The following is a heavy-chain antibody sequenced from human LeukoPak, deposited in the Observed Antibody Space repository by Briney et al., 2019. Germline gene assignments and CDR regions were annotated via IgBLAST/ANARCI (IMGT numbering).Heavy chain of an antibody. V-gene: IGHV4-38-2*02. CDR1: GGSISSGYY. CDR3: ARGMGATTYFDY. J-gene: IGHJ4*02. CDR2: IYHSGST. Sequence: SETLSLTCTVSGGSISSGYYWGWIRQPPGKGLEGIGSIYHSGSTYYNPSLKSRVTISVDTSKNQFSLKLSPVTAADTAVYYCARGMGATTYFDYWGQGTLVTVSS. D-gene: IGHD1-26*01.